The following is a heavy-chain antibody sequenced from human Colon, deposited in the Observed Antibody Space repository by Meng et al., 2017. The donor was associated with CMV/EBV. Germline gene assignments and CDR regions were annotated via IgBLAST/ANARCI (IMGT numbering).Heavy chain of an antibody. CDR2: IRGDDGRT. J-gene: IGHJ4*02. V-gene: IGHV3-23*01. CDR1: GFPFCSFA. CDR3: AKAIDFDS. D-gene: IGHD1-26*01. Sequence: LRLSCAALGFPFCSFAMHWVRRAPGKGLEWVSGIRGDDGRTFYAGSVKGRFIISRDDSKSTLYLQMSGLRAEDTAVYYCAKAIDFDSWGQGTLVTVSS.